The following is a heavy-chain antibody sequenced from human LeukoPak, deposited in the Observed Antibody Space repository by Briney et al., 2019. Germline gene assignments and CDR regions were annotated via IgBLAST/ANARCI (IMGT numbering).Heavy chain of an antibody. J-gene: IGHJ4*02. V-gene: IGHV4-59*01. CDR2: IYYSWST. Sequence: SETLSLTCTVSGGSISSYYWSWIRKPPGKGLEWIRYIYYSWSTSYNPSLKSRVTISVDTSKNQFSLKLSSVTAADTAVYYCARSHSSSWYYYFDYWGQGTLVTVSS. D-gene: IGHD6-13*01. CDR1: GGSISSYY. CDR3: ARSHSSSWYYYFDY.